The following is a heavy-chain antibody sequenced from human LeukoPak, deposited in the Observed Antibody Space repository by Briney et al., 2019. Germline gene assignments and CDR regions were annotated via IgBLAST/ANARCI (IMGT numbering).Heavy chain of an antibody. V-gene: IGHV3-53*01. CDR3: ARSVPHFTWSIAASGFDY. CDR2: IYSGGTT. D-gene: IGHD6-13*01. Sequence: GGSLRLSCAASGFNVSSNYISWIRQAPGKGLEWVALIYSGGTTNYGDSVKGRFTISRDNSKNTVFFQMNNLRVEDTAVYYCARSVPHFTWSIAASGFDYWGQGTLVTVSS. CDR1: GFNVSSNY. J-gene: IGHJ4*02.